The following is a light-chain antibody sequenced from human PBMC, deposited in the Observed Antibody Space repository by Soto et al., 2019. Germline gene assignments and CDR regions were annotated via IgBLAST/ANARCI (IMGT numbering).Light chain of an antibody. CDR3: QQYYSYPSP. CDR1: QGISSY. V-gene: IGKV1-8*01. J-gene: IGKJ1*01. Sequence: AIRMTQSPSSFSASTGDRVTITCRASQGISSYLAWYQQKSGKAPNLLIYAASTLQSGAPSRFSGSGSGTVFTLTISCLQSEDFGTSYCQQYYSYPSPFGQGTKVEIK. CDR2: AAS.